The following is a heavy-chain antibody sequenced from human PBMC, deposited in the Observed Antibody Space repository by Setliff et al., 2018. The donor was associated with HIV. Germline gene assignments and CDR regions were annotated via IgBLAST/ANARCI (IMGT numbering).Heavy chain of an antibody. CDR3: ARAPLSRLRSYYYYYGMDV. Sequence: SETLSLTCTVSGGSISSGDYYWSWIRQPPGKGLEWIGYIYYSGSIYYNPSPKSRVTIPIDTSKNQFSLKLSSVTAADTAVYYCARAPLSRLRSYYYYYGMDVWGQGTTVTVSS. V-gene: IGHV4-30-4*08. CDR1: GGSISSGDYY. CDR2: IYYSGSI. J-gene: IGHJ6*02. D-gene: IGHD4-17*01.